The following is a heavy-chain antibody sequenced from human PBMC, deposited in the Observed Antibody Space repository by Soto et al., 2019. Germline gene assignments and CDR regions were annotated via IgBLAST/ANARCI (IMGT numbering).Heavy chain of an antibody. D-gene: IGHD2-2*01. CDR3: ARAKAIDAEIYHWFDP. J-gene: IGHJ5*02. CDR2: INHNSGGT. Sequence: QVQPVQSGAEVKKPGASVKISCKASGHTFTGYYIHWVRQSPGQGLEWMGWINHNSGGTDYGQKFQGRVTTTRDTSISTVYMELTRLRSAATAVYYCARAKAIDAEIYHWFDPWGQGTLVTVSS. CDR1: GHTFTGYY. V-gene: IGHV1-2*02.